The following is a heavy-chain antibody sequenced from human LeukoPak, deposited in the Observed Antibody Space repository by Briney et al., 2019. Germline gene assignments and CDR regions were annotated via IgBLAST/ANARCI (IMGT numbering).Heavy chain of an antibody. CDR3: AKDTAYSSSWYDY. J-gene: IGHJ4*02. V-gene: IGHV3-30*18. CDR1: GFTFSSYG. D-gene: IGHD6-13*01. Sequence: PGGSLRLSCAASGFTFSSYGMHWGRQAPGKGLEWGAVIYYDGSNKNYTDSVKSRFTTSRDNSKNTLYLQMNSLRAEDTAVYYCAKDTAYSSSWYDYWGQGTLVTVSS. CDR2: IYYDGSNK.